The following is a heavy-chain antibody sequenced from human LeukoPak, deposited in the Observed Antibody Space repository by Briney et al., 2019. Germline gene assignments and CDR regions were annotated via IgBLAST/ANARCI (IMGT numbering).Heavy chain of an antibody. CDR3: ASLPYSSGWYNVY. J-gene: IGHJ4*02. Sequence: SETLSLTCTVSGGSISSSSYYWGWIRQPPGKGLEWIGSSYYSGSTYYNPSLKSRVTISVDTSKNQFSLKLSSVTAADTAVYYCASLPYSSGWYNVYWGQGTLVTVSS. CDR1: GGSISSSSYY. CDR2: SYYSGST. D-gene: IGHD6-19*01. V-gene: IGHV4-39*07.